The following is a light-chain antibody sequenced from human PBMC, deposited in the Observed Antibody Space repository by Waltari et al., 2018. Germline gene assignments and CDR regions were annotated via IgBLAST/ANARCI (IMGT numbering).Light chain of an antibody. CDR3: QHYHDWPPYT. V-gene: IGKV3-15*01. J-gene: IGKJ2*01. CDR1: QSVSSS. CDR2: GAS. Sequence: EIVMTQSPATLSVSPGERATLSCRASQSVSSSLAWYQQKPGQAPRLLIYGASTRATGIPARISGSGSGTEFTLSINDLQSEDFAVYYCQHYHDWPPYTFGQGTKLEIK.